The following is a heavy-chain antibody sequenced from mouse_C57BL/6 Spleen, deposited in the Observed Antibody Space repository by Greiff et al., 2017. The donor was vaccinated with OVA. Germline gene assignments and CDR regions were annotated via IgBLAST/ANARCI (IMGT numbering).Heavy chain of an antibody. Sequence: QVQLQQPGAELVMPGASVKLSCKASGYTFTSYWMHWVKQRPGQGLEWIGEIDPSDSYTNYNQKFKGKSTLTVDNSSSTAYMQLSSLTTEDSAVYYCARGGRDSAGDRDYWGQGTTLTVSS. J-gene: IGHJ2*01. CDR2: IDPSDSYT. CDR1: GYTFTSYW. D-gene: IGHD3-2*02. V-gene: IGHV1-69*01. CDR3: ARGGRDSAGDRDY.